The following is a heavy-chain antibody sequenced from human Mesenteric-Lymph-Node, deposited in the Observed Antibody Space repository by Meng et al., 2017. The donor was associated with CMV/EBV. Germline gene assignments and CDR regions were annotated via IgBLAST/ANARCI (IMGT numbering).Heavy chain of an antibody. V-gene: IGHV1-2*02. J-gene: IGHJ4*02. CDR2: MNIKRDYT. Sequence: ASVKVSCKTSGYTFIDYYIHWVRQAPGQGLEWMGWMNIKRDYTNFAQKFKGRVTLTRDTSISTAYMELTGLISDDTAVYYCARGRDGYNEIDFWGQGTPVTVSS. D-gene: IGHD5-24*01. CDR3: ARGRDGYNEIDF. CDR1: GYTFIDYY.